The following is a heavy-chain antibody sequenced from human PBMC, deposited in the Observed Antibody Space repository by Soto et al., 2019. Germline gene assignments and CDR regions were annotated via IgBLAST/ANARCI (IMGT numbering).Heavy chain of an antibody. CDR2: ITGSGDST. CDR1: GFTFSSYA. J-gene: IGHJ4*02. CDR3: AKVFVFTIREGFDY. V-gene: IGHV3-23*01. D-gene: IGHD3-3*01. Sequence: PGGSLRLSCAASGFTFSSYAMSWVRQAPGKGLEWASAITGSGDSTYYADSVKGRFTVSRDNSKNTLYLQMNSLRAEDTAVYYCAKVFVFTIREGFDYWGLGTLVTVSS.